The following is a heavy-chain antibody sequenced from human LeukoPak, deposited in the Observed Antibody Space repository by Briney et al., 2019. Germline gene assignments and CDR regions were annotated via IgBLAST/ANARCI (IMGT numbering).Heavy chain of an antibody. J-gene: IGHJ4*02. CDR2: IYYSGST. CDR3: AKRDDSGGNLVDL. V-gene: IGHV4-39*02. CDR1: GGSICSGSHT. Sequence: PPETLSPTCAVSGGSICSGSHTWAWIRQPPGKGLGWVGSIYYSGSTYYNPSLENRVTISIDTSKNHFSLKLSSLSAADTSVYYCAKRDDSGGNLVDLWGQGTLVTVS. D-gene: IGHD3-22*01.